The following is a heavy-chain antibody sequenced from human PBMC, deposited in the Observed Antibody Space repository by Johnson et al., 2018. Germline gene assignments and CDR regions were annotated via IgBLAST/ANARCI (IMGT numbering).Heavy chain of an antibody. D-gene: IGHD6-19*01. CDR1: GFTFSSYS. J-gene: IGHJ6*02. CDR2: ISSSSSYI. V-gene: IGHV3-21*01. CDR3: ARAQYSSGWYGELYYYGMDV. Sequence: VQLVESGGGLVKXGGSLRLSCAASGFTFSSYSMNWVRQAPGKGLEWVSSISSSSSYIYYADSVKGRFTISRDNAKNSLYLQMNSLRAEDTAVDYCARAQYSSGWYGELYYYGMDVWGQGTTVTVSS.